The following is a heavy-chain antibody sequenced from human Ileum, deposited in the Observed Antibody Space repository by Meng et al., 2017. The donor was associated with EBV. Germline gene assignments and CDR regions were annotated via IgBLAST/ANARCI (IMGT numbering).Heavy chain of an antibody. J-gene: IGHJ4*02. CDR3: ARVPSYYYDSRGYVTPFDY. D-gene: IGHD3-22*01. CDR1: GGSISSSNHY. CDR2: IYYSGST. V-gene: IGHV4-39*07. Sequence: QLQLQESGPGLVKPSETLPLTCTVSGGSISSSNHYWGWIRQPPGKGLEWIANIYYSGSTYYNPSLKSRVTISDDTSKNQFSLKLSSVTAADTAVYYCARVPSYYYDSRGYVTPFDYWGQGTLVTVSS.